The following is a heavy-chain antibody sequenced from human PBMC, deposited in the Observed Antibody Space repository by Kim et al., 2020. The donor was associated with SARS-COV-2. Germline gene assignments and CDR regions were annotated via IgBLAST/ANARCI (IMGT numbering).Heavy chain of an antibody. V-gene: IGHV3-23*01. Sequence: GGSLRLSCAASGFTFSSYAMSWVRQAPGKGLEWVSAISGSGGSTYYADSVKGRFTISRDNSKNTLYLQMNSLRAEDTAVYYCAKVGTMVRGPRAAFDIWGQGSMVTVSS. D-gene: IGHD3-10*01. J-gene: IGHJ3*02. CDR3: AKVGTMVRGPRAAFDI. CDR1: GFTFSSYA. CDR2: ISGSGGST.